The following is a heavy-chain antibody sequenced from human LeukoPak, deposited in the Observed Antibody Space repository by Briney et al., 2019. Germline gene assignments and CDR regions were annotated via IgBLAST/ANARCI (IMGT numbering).Heavy chain of an antibody. CDR3: ARGGVGATTYVWFDP. Sequence: ASVKVSCKASGYTFTNYYMHWVRQAPGQGLECMGIINPSGGSTSYAQKFQGRGTMTRDMSTSTVYMELSSLRSEDTAVYYCARGGVGATTYVWFDPWGQGTLVTVSS. CDR2: INPSGGST. J-gene: IGHJ5*02. D-gene: IGHD1-26*01. V-gene: IGHV1-46*01. CDR1: GYTFTNYY.